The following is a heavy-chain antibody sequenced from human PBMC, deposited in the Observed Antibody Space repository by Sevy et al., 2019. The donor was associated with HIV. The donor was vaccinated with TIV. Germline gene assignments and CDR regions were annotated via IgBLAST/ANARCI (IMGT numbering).Heavy chain of an antibody. Sequence: GGSLRLSCAASGFTFSSYSMNWVRQAPGKGLEWVSSISSSSSYIYYADSVKGRFTISRDNAKNSLYLQMNSLRAEDTAVYYCARDLGMTTFISPMDVWGQGTTVTVSS. CDR3: ARDLGMTTFISPMDV. V-gene: IGHV3-21*01. CDR1: GFTFSSYS. CDR2: ISSSSSYI. J-gene: IGHJ6*02. D-gene: IGHD3-16*01.